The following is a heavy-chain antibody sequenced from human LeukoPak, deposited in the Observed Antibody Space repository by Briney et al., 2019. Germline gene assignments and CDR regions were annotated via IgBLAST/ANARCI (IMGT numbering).Heavy chain of an antibody. V-gene: IGHV3-30-3*01. CDR2: ISYDGSNK. Sequence: GGSLRLSCAASGFTVSSNYMSWVRQAPGKGLEWVAVISYDGSNKYYADSVKGRFTISRDNSKNTLYLQMNSLRAEDTAVYYCARAGYYYDSSGYYYHDWGQGTLVTVSS. CDR1: GFTVSSNY. CDR3: ARAGYYYDSSGYYYHD. J-gene: IGHJ4*02. D-gene: IGHD3-22*01.